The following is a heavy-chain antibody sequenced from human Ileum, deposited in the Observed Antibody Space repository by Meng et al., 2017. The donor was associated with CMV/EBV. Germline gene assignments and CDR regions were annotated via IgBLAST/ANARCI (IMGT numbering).Heavy chain of an antibody. CDR1: GFPLNVYF. V-gene: IGHV3-11*01. Sequence: GGSLRLSCAASGFPLNVYFMRWIRQAPGKGLECIASSGSTIDYAESVKGRFSISRDNSKNSLYLQMNSLRAEDSAVYYCARDFPPWTGHSYNYYGMDLWGQGTTVTVSS. CDR2: IASSGSTI. D-gene: IGHD3/OR15-3a*01. J-gene: IGHJ6*02. CDR3: ARDFPPWTGHSYNYYGMDL.